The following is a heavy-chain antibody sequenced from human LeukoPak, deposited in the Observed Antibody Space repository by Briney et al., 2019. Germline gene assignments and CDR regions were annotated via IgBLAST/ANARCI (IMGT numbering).Heavy chain of an antibody. CDR1: GFTFSTYW. J-gene: IGHJ1*01. D-gene: IGHD5-12*01. V-gene: IGHV3-30*02. CDR2: IRYDGSNK. CDR3: AKDALVEFKWLRLQGYFQH. Sequence: PPGGSLRLSCAASGFTFSTYWMYWVRQTPGKGLEWVAFIRYDGSNKYYADSVKGRFTISRDNSKNTLYLQMNSLRAEDTAVYYCAKDALVEFKWLRLQGYFQHWGQGTLVTVSS.